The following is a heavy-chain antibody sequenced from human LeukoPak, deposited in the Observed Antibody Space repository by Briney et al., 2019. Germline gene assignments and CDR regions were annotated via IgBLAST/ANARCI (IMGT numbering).Heavy chain of an antibody. CDR1: GGSISSYY. CDR3: ARSVAGYYYYYYMDV. CDR2: IYTSGST. V-gene: IGHV4-4*07. J-gene: IGHJ6*03. Sequence: SETLSLTCTVSGGSISSYYWNWIRQPAGKGLEWIGRIYTSGSTNYNPSLKSRVSMSVDRSKNQFSLKLSSVTAADTAVYYCARSVAGYYYYYYMDVWGKGTTVTVSS. D-gene: IGHD2-15*01.